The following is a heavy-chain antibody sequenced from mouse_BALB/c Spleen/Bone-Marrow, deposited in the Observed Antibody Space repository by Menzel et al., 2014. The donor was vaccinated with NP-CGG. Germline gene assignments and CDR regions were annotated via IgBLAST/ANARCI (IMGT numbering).Heavy chain of an antibody. CDR1: GYAFSSSW. D-gene: IGHD2-1*01. CDR3: ARGGNSWYFDV. J-gene: IGHJ1*01. Sequence: QVQLQQFGPELVKPGASVKISCKASGYAFSSSWMNWVKQRPGQGLEWIGRIYPGDGDTNYNGKFKGKATLTADKSSSTAYMQLSSLTSVDSAVYFCARGGNSWYFDVWGAWTTVTVSS. V-gene: IGHV1-82*01. CDR2: IYPGDGDT.